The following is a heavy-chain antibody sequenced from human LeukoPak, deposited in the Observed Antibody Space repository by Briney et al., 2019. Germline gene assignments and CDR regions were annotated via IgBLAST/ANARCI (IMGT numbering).Heavy chain of an antibody. CDR1: GFTFSSYA. V-gene: IGHV3-30-3*01. D-gene: IGHD1-26*01. Sequence: GGSLRLSCAASGFTFSSYAMHWVRQAPGKGLEWVAVISYDGSNKYYADSVKGRFTISRDNSKNTLYLQMNSLRAEDTAVYYCAKDLVPMDSVGATFSDYWGQGTLVTVSS. CDR2: ISYDGSNK. CDR3: AKDLVPMDSVGATFSDY. J-gene: IGHJ4*02.